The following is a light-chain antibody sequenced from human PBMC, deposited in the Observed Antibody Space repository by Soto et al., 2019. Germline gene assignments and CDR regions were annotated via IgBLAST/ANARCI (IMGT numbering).Light chain of an antibody. CDR1: QSISNW. J-gene: IGKJ4*01. CDR2: KAS. CDR3: QQFNDYPLT. Sequence: DIQMTQSPSSLSASVGDTVTITCRASQSISNWLAWYQQRPGKAPRLLIYKASNLESDVPSRFSGSGFGTEFTLTVSSLQAEDSATYYCQQFNDYPLTFGGGTKVDI. V-gene: IGKV1-5*03.